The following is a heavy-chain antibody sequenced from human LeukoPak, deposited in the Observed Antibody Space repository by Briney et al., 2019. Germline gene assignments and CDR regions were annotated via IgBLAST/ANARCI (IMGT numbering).Heavy chain of an antibody. CDR1: GGSISSGDYY. CDR3: ARLLGYCSSTSCYTGLVDC. Sequence: SQTLSLTCTVSGGSISSGDYYWSWIRQPPGKGLEWIGYIYYSGSTYYNPSLKSRVTISVDTSKNQFSLKLSSVAAAGTAVYYCARLLGYCSSTSCYTGLVDCWGQGTLVTVSS. J-gene: IGHJ4*02. CDR2: IYYSGST. D-gene: IGHD2-2*02. V-gene: IGHV4-30-4*01.